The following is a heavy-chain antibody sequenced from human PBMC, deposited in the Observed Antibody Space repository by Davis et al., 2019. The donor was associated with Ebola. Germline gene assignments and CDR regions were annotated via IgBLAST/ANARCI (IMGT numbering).Heavy chain of an antibody. D-gene: IGHD2-2*02. Sequence: GGSLRLSCAASGFTFDAYAMHWLRQAPGKGLEWVSGISWNSGSIGYADSVKGRFTISRDNAKNSLYPQMNSLRAEDTAVYYCAKDRECSSTSCYSLHIYGMDVWGQGTTVTVSS. J-gene: IGHJ6*02. CDR2: ISWNSGSI. CDR3: AKDRECSSTSCYSLHIYGMDV. CDR1: GFTFDAYA. V-gene: IGHV3-9*01.